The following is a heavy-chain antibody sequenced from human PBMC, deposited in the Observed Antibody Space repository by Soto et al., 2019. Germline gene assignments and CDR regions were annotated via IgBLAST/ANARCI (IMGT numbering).Heavy chain of an antibody. Sequence: PGKSLKISCKVSGYNFANYWIGWVRQMPGKGLEWMGIIYPGNSDTRYSPSFQGQFTISADTSISTAYLEWSSLKASDTAIYYCARHVYYDVLKKNYWGQGTLVTVSS. V-gene: IGHV5-51*01. CDR3: ARHVYYDVLKKNY. J-gene: IGHJ4*02. CDR1: GYNFANYW. D-gene: IGHD3-9*01. CDR2: IYPGNSDT.